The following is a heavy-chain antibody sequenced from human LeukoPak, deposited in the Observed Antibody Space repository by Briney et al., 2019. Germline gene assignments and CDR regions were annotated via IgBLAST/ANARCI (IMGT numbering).Heavy chain of an antibody. CDR3: AKHRRDSSGWYFDY. D-gene: IGHD6-19*01. CDR1: GFTFSSYG. Sequence: GGSLRLSCAASGFTFSSYGMHWVRQAPGKGLEWVAFIRYDGSNKYYADSVKGRFTISRDNSKNTLYLQMNSLRAEDTAVYYCAKHRRDSSGWYFDYWGQGTLVTVSS. V-gene: IGHV3-30*02. CDR2: IRYDGSNK. J-gene: IGHJ4*02.